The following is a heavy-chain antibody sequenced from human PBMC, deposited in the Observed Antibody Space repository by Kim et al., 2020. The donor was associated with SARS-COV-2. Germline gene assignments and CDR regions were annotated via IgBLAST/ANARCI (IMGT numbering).Heavy chain of an antibody. CDR1: GFTFSSYW. CDR2: IKQDGGDK. V-gene: IGHV3-7*01. D-gene: IGHD2-15*01. J-gene: IGHJ3*01. Sequence: GGSLRLSCAASGFTFSSYWMSWVRQAPGKGLEWVANIKQDGGDKYHVDSVKGRFTISRDNTKNLLYLQMNSLRVEDTAVYYCARDVCSVTNCPGRTWVWGQGTMVTVSS. CDR3: ARDVCSVTNCPGRTWV.